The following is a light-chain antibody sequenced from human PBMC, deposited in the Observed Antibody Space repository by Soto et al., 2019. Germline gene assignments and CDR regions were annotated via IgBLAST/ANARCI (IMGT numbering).Light chain of an antibody. Sequence: QPVLTQSSSASASLGSSVKLTCTLSSGHSSYIIAWHQQQPGKAPRYLMKLEGSGSYNKGSGVPDRFSGSSSGADRYLTISNLQSEDEADYYCETWDSSTQVFGGGTKLTVL. CDR2: LEGSGSY. V-gene: IGLV4-60*03. CDR1: SGHSSYI. J-gene: IGLJ2*01. CDR3: ETWDSSTQV.